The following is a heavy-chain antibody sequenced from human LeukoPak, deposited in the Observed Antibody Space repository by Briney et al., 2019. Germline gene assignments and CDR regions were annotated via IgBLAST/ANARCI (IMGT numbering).Heavy chain of an antibody. D-gene: IGHD3-9*01. CDR1: GYSISSGYY. V-gene: IGHV4-38-2*02. CDR2: IYHSGST. Sequence: PSETLSLTCTVSGYSISSGYYWGWIRQPPGKGLEWIGSIYHSGSTYYNPSLKSRVTISVDTSKNQFSLKLSSVTAADTAVYYCAGPADYDILTGYYNHLLFDYWGQGTLVTVSS. J-gene: IGHJ4*02. CDR3: AGPADYDILTGYYNHLLFDY.